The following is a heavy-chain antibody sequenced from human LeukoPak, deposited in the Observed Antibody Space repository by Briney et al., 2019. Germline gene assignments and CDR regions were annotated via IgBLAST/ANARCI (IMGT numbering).Heavy chain of an antibody. CDR2: VDPEDGET. V-gene: IGHV1-69-2*01. J-gene: IGHJ4*02. CDR1: GYTFTDYY. CDR3: ATTPSRYSSSWYSAY. D-gene: IGHD6-13*01. Sequence: ASVKISCKVSGYTFTDYYMHWVQQAPGKGLEWMGLVDPEDGETIYAEKFQGRVTITADTSTDAAYMELSSLRSDDTAVYYCATTPSRYSSSWYSAYWGQGTLVTVSS.